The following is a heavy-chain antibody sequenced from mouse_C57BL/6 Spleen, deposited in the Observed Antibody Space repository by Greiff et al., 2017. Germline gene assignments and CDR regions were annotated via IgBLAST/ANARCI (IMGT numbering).Heavy chain of an antibody. J-gene: IGHJ4*01. CDR2: INPGSGGT. V-gene: IGHV1-54*01. CDR1: GYAFTNYL. Sequence: QVQLQQSGAELVRPGTSVKVSCKASGYAFTNYLIEWVKQRPGQGLEWIGVINPGSGGTNYNEKFKGKATLTADKSSSTAYMQLSSLTSEDSAVYFWARGAITPGGAMDDWGQGTSVTASS. D-gene: IGHD1-1*01. CDR3: ARGAITPGGAMDD.